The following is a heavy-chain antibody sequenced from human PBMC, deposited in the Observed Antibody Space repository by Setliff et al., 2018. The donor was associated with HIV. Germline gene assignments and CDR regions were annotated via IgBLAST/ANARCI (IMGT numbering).Heavy chain of an antibody. D-gene: IGHD2-15*01. J-gene: IGHJ6*03. CDR1: GGSITSYY. CDR2: IYISVST. V-gene: IGHV4-4*07. CDR3: ARGKDDHNFSPMSLRKTYYYYMDV. Sequence: SETLSLTCTVSGGSITSYYWSWIRQPAGKGLEWFGRIYISVSTNYNPSFESRVTMSIDTSKNQFSLKLSSVTAADTAVYYCARGKDDHNFSPMSLRKTYYYYMDVWGKGTTVTVSS.